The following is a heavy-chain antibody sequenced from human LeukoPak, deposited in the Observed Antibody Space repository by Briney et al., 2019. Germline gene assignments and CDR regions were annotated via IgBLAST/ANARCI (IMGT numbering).Heavy chain of an antibody. J-gene: IGHJ6*03. Sequence: PSETLSLTCTVSGGSISSSSYYWGWIRQPPGKGLEWIGSIYYSGSTYYNPSLKSRVTISVDTSKNQFSLKLSSVTAADTAVYYCARHGGDYYYYMDVWGKGTTVTISS. CDR1: GGSISSSSYY. CDR2: IYYSGST. CDR3: ARHGGDYYYYMDV. V-gene: IGHV4-39*01. D-gene: IGHD3-3*01.